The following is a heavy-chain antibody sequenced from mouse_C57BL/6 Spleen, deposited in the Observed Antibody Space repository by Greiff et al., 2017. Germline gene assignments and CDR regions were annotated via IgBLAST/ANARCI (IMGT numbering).Heavy chain of an antibody. CDR1: GYTFTSYW. J-gene: IGHJ1*03. Sequence: EVQLQQSGTVLARPGASVKMSCKTSGYTFTSYWMHWVKQRPGQGLEWIGAIYPGNSDTSYNQKFKGKAKLTAVTSASTAYMELSSLTNEDSAVYYCTGSNGSSYWYFDVWGTGTTVTVSS. V-gene: IGHV1-5*01. CDR3: TGSNGSSYWYFDV. CDR2: IYPGNSDT. D-gene: IGHD1-1*01.